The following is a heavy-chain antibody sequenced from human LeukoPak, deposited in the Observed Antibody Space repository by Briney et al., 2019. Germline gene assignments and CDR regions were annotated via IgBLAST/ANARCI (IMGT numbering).Heavy chain of an antibody. CDR2: IYYSGST. Sequence: SQTLSLTCTVSGGSISSYYWSWIRQPPGKGMEWNGYIYYSGSTNYNPSLKSRVTISVDTSKNQFSLKLSSVTAADTAVYYCARRRYYDSRVGAFDIWGQGTMVTVSS. CDR1: GGSISSYY. V-gene: IGHV4-59*08. D-gene: IGHD3-22*01. J-gene: IGHJ3*02. CDR3: ARRRYYDSRVGAFDI.